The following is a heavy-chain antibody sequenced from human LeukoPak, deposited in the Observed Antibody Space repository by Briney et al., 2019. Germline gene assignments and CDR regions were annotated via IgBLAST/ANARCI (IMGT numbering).Heavy chain of an antibody. CDR1: GGSIVSHY. Sequence: SETLSLTCTVSGGSIVSHYWNWIRQPAGGGLEWIGRFYASGTTNTSPSLKSRVTMSVDTSKNQFSLKLSSVTAADTAVYYCAKDSSTWGNLAGHFDSWGQGTLVTVSS. J-gene: IGHJ4*02. V-gene: IGHV4-4*07. CDR3: AKDSSTWGNLAGHFDS. D-gene: IGHD6-13*01. CDR2: FYASGTT.